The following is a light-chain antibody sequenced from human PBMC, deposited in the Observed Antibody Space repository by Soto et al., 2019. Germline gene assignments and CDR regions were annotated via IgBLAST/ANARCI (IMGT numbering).Light chain of an antibody. CDR1: SSNIGINT. CDR3: SAWDDSLNGPL. V-gene: IGLV1-44*01. Sequence: QSVLTQPPSASGTPGQRVTISCSGSSSNIGINTVNWYQQLPGTAPPLLIYSNNQRPSGVPDRFSGSKSGTSASLAVNGLQSGDEADYYCSAWDDSLNGPLFGGGTKVTVL. J-gene: IGLJ3*02. CDR2: SNN.